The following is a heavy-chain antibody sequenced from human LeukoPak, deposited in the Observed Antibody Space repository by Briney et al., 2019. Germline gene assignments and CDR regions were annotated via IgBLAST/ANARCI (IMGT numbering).Heavy chain of an antibody. CDR2: ISAYNGNT. Sequence: ASVTVSCKASGYTFTSYGISWVRQAPGQGLEWTGWISAYNGNTNYAQKLQGRVTMTTDTSTSTAYMELRSLRSDDTAVYYCARGGRYYDSSGYFSAEYFQHWGQGTLVTVSS. D-gene: IGHD3-22*01. CDR1: GYTFTSYG. J-gene: IGHJ1*01. CDR3: ARGGRYYDSSGYFSAEYFQH. V-gene: IGHV1-18*01.